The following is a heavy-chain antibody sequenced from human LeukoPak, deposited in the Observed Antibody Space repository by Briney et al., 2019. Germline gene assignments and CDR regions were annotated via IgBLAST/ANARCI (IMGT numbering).Heavy chain of an antibody. CDR3: AKEGIAAAGTFFAFDY. J-gene: IGHJ4*02. D-gene: IGHD6-13*01. Sequence: GGSLRLSCEASGFSLSSYWMHWVRQAPGKGLVGVSRINSDGSITYYADSVKGRFTISRDNSKNTLYLQMNSLRAEDTAVYYCAKEGIAAAGTFFAFDYWGQGTLVTVSS. CDR2: INSDGSIT. V-gene: IGHV3-74*01. CDR1: GFSLSSYW.